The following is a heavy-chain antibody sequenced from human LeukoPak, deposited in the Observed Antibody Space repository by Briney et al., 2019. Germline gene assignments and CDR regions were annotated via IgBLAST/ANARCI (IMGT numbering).Heavy chain of an antibody. Sequence: PGGSLRLSCAASGFTFSSYAMRWVRQAPGKGLEWVAVISYDGSNKYYADSVKGRFTISRDNSKNTLYLQMNSLGAEDTAVYYCARDEGGYFDYWGQGTLVTVSS. V-gene: IGHV3-30*04. CDR1: GFTFSSYA. CDR3: ARDEGGYFDY. D-gene: IGHD2-15*01. CDR2: ISYDGSNK. J-gene: IGHJ4*02.